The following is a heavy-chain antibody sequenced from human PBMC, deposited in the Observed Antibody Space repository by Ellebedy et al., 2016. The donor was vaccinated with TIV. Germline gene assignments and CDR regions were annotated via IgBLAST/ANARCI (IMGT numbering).Heavy chain of an antibody. CDR3: ARDLRDSSSSRYYYGMDV. D-gene: IGHD6-6*01. J-gene: IGHJ6*02. V-gene: IGHV1-46*01. Sequence: ASVKVSCKASGYTFTSYYMHWVRQAPGQGLERMGIINPSGGSTSYAQKFQGRVTMTRDTSTSTVYMELSSLRSEDTAVYYCARDLRDSSSSRYYYGMDVWGQGTTVTVSS. CDR1: GYTFTSYY. CDR2: INPSGGST.